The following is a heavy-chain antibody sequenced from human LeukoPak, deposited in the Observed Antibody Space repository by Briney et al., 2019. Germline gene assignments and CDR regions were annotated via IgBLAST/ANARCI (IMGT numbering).Heavy chain of an antibody. V-gene: IGHV4-34*01. CDR2: INHSGST. CDR1: GGSFSGYY. D-gene: IGHD6-19*01. Sequence: SETLSLTCAVYGGSFSGYYLSWIRQPPGKGLEWIGEINHSGSTNYNPSLKSRVTISVDTSKNQFSLKLSSVTAADTAVYYWARPVSGSSGGYYNYWGEGTLVTVSS. CDR3: ARPVSGSSGGYYNY. J-gene: IGHJ4*02.